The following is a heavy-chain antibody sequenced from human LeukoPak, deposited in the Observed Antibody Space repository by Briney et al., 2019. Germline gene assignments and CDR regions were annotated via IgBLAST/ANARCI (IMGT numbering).Heavy chain of an antibody. V-gene: IGHV1-2*02. CDR3: ARDVRLGYCSSTSCDTGGYYMDV. Sequence: ASVKLCCKASGYTFTGYYMHWVRQPPGQGLELMGWINPNSGGTNYAQKVQGRVTMTRDRSISTAYMELSRLISDDTAVYYCARDVRLGYCSSTSCDTGGYYMDVWGKGTTVTVSS. D-gene: IGHD2-2*02. CDR2: INPNSGGT. CDR1: GYTFTGYY. J-gene: IGHJ6*03.